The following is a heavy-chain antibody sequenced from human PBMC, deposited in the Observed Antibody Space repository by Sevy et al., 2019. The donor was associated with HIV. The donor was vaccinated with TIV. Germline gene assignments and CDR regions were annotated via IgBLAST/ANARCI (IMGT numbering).Heavy chain of an antibody. CDR1: GYTFTNYF. J-gene: IGHJ1*01. CDR3: ARAPSGSQGPGQYFHH. V-gene: IGHV1-18*01. D-gene: IGHD1-26*01. Sequence: ASVKVSCKTSGYTFTNYFITWVRQAPGQGLEWMGRISRYDTNYAQKFQGRVTMTTDTSTSTVYMELMSLKSDDTAVYYCARAPSGSQGPGQYFHHWGQGTLVTVSS. CDR2: ISRYDT.